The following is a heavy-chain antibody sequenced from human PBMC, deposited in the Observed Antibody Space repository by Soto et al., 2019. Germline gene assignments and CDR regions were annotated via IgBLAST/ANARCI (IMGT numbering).Heavy chain of an antibody. V-gene: IGHV1-2*02. CDR3: ARDQNRRYSSGSQY. Sequence: ASVKVSCKASGYTFTGYYMHWLRQAPGQGLEWMGWINPNSGGTNYAQKFQGRVTMTRDTSISTAYMELSRLRSDDTAVYYCARDQNRRYSSGSQYWGQGTLVTVSS. D-gene: IGHD6-19*01. CDR1: GYTFTGYY. CDR2: INPNSGGT. J-gene: IGHJ4*02.